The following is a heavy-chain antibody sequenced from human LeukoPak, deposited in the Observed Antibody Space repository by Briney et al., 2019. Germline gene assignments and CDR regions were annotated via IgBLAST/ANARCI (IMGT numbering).Heavy chain of an antibody. CDR1: GFTFSDWY. D-gene: IGHD3-10*01. V-gene: IGHV3-11*01. CDR3: ARGHYGLDF. Sequence: GGSLRLSCAASGFTFSDWYISWIRQAPGKGLEWVSYISPSGDSTYYGDSVKGRFTISRDNAKNSVSLHMNSLRAEDTAVYFCARGHYGLDFWGQGTLVTVSP. CDR2: ISPSGDST. J-gene: IGHJ4*02.